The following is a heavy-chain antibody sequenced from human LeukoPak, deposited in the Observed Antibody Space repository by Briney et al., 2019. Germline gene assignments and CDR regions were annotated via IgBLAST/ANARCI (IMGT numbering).Heavy chain of an antibody. CDR1: GYTFTSYY. D-gene: IGHD1-26*01. CDR3: ALVGAAYWAFDI. CDR2: INPSGGST. Sequence: ASVKVSCKASGYTFTSYYMHWVRQAPGQGLEWMGIINPSGGSTSYAQKFQGRVTMTRDTSTSTVYMELSSLRSEDTAVYYCALVGAAYWAFDIWGQGTMVTVSS. V-gene: IGHV1-46*03. J-gene: IGHJ3*02.